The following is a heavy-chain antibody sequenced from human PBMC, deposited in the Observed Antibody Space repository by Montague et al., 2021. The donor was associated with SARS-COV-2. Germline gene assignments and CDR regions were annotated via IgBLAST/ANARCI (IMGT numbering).Heavy chain of an antibody. Sequence: SETLSLTCAVHGGSFSGYYWSWIRQPPGKGLEWIGEINHSGSTNYNPSLKSRVTISVDTSKNQFSLKLSSVTAEDTAVYYCARGAPTISMIVVVITGAGWYFDLWGRGTLVTVSS. J-gene: IGHJ2*01. CDR1: GGSFSGYY. CDR3: ARGAPTISMIVVVITGAGWYFDL. V-gene: IGHV4-34*01. D-gene: IGHD3-22*01. CDR2: INHSGST.